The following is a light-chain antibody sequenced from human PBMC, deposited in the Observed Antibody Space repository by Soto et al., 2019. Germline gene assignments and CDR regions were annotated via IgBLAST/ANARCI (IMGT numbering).Light chain of an antibody. CDR3: QVWDSSGV. CDR1: NIGSKN. J-gene: IGLJ1*01. CDR2: RDT. V-gene: IGLV3-9*01. Sequence: SYELTQPLSVSVALGQTARITCGGNNIGSKNVHWYQQRPGQAPVLVMYRDTNRPSGIPERFSGSNSGNTATLTISRAQAGDEADYYCQVWDSSGVFGTGTKVTVL.